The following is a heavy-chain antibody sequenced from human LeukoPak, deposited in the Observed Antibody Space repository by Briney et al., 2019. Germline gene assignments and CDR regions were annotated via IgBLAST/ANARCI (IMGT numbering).Heavy chain of an antibody. CDR3: AKERWALFDC. Sequence: SQTLSLTCYISGDSVSSNSASWNWIRQSPSRGLEWLGRTYYRSKWYNDYAISVKSRMTINADTSKNQFSLQLNSVAPEDTAVYYCAKERWALFDCWGQGTLVIVSS. CDR1: GDSVSSNSAS. D-gene: IGHD1-26*01. V-gene: IGHV6-1*01. CDR2: TYYRSKWYN. J-gene: IGHJ4*02.